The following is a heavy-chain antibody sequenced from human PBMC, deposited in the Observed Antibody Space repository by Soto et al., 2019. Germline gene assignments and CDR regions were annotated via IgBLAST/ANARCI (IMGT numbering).Heavy chain of an antibody. V-gene: IGHV3-30*18. D-gene: IGHD4-17*01. J-gene: IGHJ4*02. CDR3: AKDRGALRWSEEHYYFDY. Sequence: GSLRLSCAASGFTFSSYGMHWVRQAPGKGLEWVAVILYDGSKKYYADSMKGRFTISRDNSKNTLYLQMDSLRAEDTAVYYCAKDRGALRWSEEHYYFDYWGQGALVTVSS. CDR1: GFTFSSYG. CDR2: ILYDGSKK.